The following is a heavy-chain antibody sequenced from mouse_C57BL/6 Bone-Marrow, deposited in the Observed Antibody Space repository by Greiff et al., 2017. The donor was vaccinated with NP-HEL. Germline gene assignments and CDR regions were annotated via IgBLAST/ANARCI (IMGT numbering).Heavy chain of an antibody. J-gene: IGHJ1*03. D-gene: IGHD1-1*01. CDR3: ARNYGSSYIPDWYFDV. CDR1: GFTFSDYG. CDR2: ISSGSSTI. V-gene: IGHV5-17*01. Sequence: DVKLVESGGGLVKPGGSLKLSCAASGFTFSDYGMHWVRQAPEKGLEWVAYISSGSSTIYYADTVKGRFTISRDNAKNTLFLQMTSLRSEDTAMYYCARNYGSSYIPDWYFDVWGTGTTVTVSS.